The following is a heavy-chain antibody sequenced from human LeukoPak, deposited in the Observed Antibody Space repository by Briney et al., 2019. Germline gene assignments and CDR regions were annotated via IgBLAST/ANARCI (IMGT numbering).Heavy chain of an antibody. CDR2: ISYDGSNK. V-gene: IGHV3-30-3*01. D-gene: IGHD6-19*01. Sequence: GGSLRLSCAASGFTFSSYAMHWVRQAPGKGLEWVAVISYDGSNKYYADSVKGRFTISRDNSKNTLYLQMNSLRAEDTAVYYCARDEPWQWLAPAGGYYYYGMDVWGQGTTVTVSS. CDR3: ARDEPWQWLAPAGGYYYYGMDV. CDR1: GFTFSSYA. J-gene: IGHJ6*02.